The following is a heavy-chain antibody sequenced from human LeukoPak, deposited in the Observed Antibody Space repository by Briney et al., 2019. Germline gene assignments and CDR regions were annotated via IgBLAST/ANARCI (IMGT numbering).Heavy chain of an antibody. Sequence: PGGSLRLSCAASGFTFSSNFMSWVRQAPGEGLEWVSVIYSGGRADYADSVKGRFTISRDNSRNMLYPQMNSLRPEDTAVYYCARHVYDLWSNSGRAENWFDPWGQGTLVTVSS. V-gene: IGHV3-66*04. J-gene: IGHJ5*02. CDR2: IYSGGRA. CDR1: GFTFSSNF. D-gene: IGHD3-3*01. CDR3: ARHVYDLWSNSGRAENWFDP.